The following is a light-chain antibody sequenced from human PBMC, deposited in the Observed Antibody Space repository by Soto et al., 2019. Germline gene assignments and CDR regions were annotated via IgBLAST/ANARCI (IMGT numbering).Light chain of an antibody. CDR1: QSVGTN. J-gene: IGKJ4*01. V-gene: IGKV3-15*01. CDR3: QQYKDWSPLT. Sequence: EIVMTQSPATLSVSPGERATVSCWASQSVGTNLAWYQQKPGQAPRLLIYGASTRATGLPARFSVSGYGTEFTLTISSLQSEDFAVYFYQQYKDWSPLTFGGGTKVEIK. CDR2: GAS.